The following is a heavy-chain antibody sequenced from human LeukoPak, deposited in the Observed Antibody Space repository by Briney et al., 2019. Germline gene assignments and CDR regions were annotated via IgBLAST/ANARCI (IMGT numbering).Heavy chain of an antibody. CDR1: GYTFTSYD. CDR3: ARAEAPDNWFEP. CDR2: MNPNSGNT. V-gene: IGHV1-8*01. D-gene: IGHD1-14*01. J-gene: IGHJ5*02. Sequence: ASVKVSCKASGYTFTSYDINWVRQATGQGLEWMGWMNPNSGNTGYAQKFQGRVTMTRNTSISTAYMELSSLRSEDTAVYYCARAEAPDNWFEPWGQGTLVTVSS.